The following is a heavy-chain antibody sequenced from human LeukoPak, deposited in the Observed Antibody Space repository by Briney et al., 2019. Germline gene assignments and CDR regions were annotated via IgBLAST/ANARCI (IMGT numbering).Heavy chain of an antibody. CDR1: GFTFGTYD. V-gene: IGHV3-23*01. CDR2: INRGVGST. D-gene: IGHD2-2*01. J-gene: IGHJ3*02. Sequence: GGSLRLSCAASGFTFGTYDLSWVRQAPGKGLECVSAINRGVGSTYYADSVKGRFTISRDNSKNTLYLQMNSLRAEDTAVYYCAKDSRRAADAFDIWGQGTMVTVSS. CDR3: AKDSRRAADAFDI.